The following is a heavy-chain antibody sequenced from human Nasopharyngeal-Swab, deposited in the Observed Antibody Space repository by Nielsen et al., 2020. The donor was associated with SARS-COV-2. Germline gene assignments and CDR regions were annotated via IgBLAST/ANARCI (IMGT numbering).Heavy chain of an antibody. CDR1: GGSTSSYY. D-gene: IGHD3-3*01. V-gene: IGHV4-59*13. CDR3: ARGTTIFGVVITPFDY. CDR2: IYYSGST. J-gene: IGHJ4*02. Sequence: GSLRLSCTVSGGSTSSYYWSWIRQPPGKGLEWIGYIYYSGSTNYNPSLKSRVTISVDTSKNQFSLKLSSVTAADTAVYYCARGTTIFGVVITPFDYWGQGTLVTVSS.